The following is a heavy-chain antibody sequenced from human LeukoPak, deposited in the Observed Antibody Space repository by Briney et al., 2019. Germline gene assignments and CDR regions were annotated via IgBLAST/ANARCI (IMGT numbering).Heavy chain of an antibody. CDR3: ARVGYSSGWYRQ. CDR1: GFTFSSYW. D-gene: IGHD6-19*01. J-gene: IGHJ4*02. V-gene: IGHV3-66*01. Sequence: GGSLRLSCAASGFTFSSYWMSWVRQAPGKGLEWVSVIYSGGSTYYADSVKGRFTISRDNSKNTLYLQMNSLRPEDTAVYYCARVGYSSGWYRQWGQGTLVTVSS. CDR2: IYSGGST.